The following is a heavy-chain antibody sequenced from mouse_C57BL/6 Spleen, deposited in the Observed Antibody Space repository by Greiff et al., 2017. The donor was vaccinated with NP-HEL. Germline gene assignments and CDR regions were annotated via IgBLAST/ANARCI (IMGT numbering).Heavy chain of an antibody. CDR2: IWGDGST. D-gene: IGHD2-2*01. CDR3: AKVPPPYGYDGFAY. Sequence: VMLVESGPGLVAPSQSLSITCTVSGFSLTSYGVSWVRQPPGKGLEWLGVIWGDGSTNYHSALISRLSISKDNSKSQVFLKLNSLQTDDTATYYCAKVPPPYGYDGFAYWGQGTLVTVSA. V-gene: IGHV2-3*01. CDR1: GFSLTSYG. J-gene: IGHJ3*01.